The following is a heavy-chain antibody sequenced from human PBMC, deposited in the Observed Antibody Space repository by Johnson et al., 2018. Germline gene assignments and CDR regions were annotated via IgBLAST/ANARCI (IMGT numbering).Heavy chain of an antibody. J-gene: IGHJ3*01. Sequence: EVQLVETGGGVVRPGGSLRLSCAASGFTFDDYGMSWVRQAPGKGLEWVSGINWNGGSTGYADSVKGRFTISRDNAKNSLYLQMNSLRAEETAVYDCARDQGHGDSIGYAGPPGPSGFWGQGTMVTVSS. CDR3: ARDQGHGDSIGYAGPPGPSGF. V-gene: IGHV3-20*01. CDR1: GFTFDDYG. CDR2: INWNGGST. D-gene: IGHD3-22*01.